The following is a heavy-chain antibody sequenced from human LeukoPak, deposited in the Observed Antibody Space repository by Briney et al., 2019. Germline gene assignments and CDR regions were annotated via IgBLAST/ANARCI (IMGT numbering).Heavy chain of an antibody. CDR2: VNPNSGKT. CDR3: ARGGYGDFIDY. V-gene: IGHV1-8*01. D-gene: IGHD4-17*01. CDR1: GYIFTSYD. Sequence: ASVKVSCKAAGYIFTSYDINWVGQATGQGLEWMGWVNPNSGKTGYADKVQGRVTMTRNTSTDTAYMELSSLRSEDTAVYYCARGGYGDFIDYWGQGTLVTVSS. J-gene: IGHJ4*02.